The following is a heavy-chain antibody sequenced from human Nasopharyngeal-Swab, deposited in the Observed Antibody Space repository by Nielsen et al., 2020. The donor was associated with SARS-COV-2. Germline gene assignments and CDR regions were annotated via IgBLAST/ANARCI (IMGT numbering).Heavy chain of an antibody. CDR2: IWYDGSNK. CDR3: ARDAYSSGWYGGWFDP. J-gene: IGHJ5*02. D-gene: IGHD6-19*01. Sequence: GESLKISCAASGFTFSSYGMHWARQAPGKGLEWVAVIWYDGSNKYYADSVKGRFTISRDNSKNTLYLQMNSLRVEDTAVYYCARDAYSSGWYGGWFDPWGQGTLVTVSS. CDR1: GFTFSSYG. V-gene: IGHV3-33*01.